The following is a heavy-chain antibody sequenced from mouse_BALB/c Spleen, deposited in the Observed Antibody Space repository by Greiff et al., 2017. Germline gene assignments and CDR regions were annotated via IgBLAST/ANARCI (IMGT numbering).Heavy chain of an antibody. Sequence: EVKLMESGGGLVKPGGSLKLSCAASGFTFSSYAMSWVRQTPEKRLEWVASISSGGSTYYPDSVKGRFTISRDNARNILYLQMSSLRSEDTAMYYCARERSIYYYYDVGYWGQGTTLTVSS. CDR3: ARERSIYYYYDVGY. J-gene: IGHJ2*01. D-gene: IGHD2-4*01. CDR2: ISSGGST. CDR1: GFTFSSYA. V-gene: IGHV5-6-5*01.